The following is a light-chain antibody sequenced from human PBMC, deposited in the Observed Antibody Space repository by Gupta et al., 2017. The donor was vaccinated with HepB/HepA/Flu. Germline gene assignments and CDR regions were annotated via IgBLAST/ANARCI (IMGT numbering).Light chain of an antibody. J-gene: IGKJ1*01. CDR2: AAS. Sequence: VGDRVTITCRASQSISSYLNWYQQKPGKAPKLLIYAASSLQSGVPSRFSGSGSGTDYTLTISSLQPEDFATYYCQQSYSTPWTFGQGTKVEIK. CDR1: QSISSY. V-gene: IGKV1-39*01. CDR3: QQSYSTPWT.